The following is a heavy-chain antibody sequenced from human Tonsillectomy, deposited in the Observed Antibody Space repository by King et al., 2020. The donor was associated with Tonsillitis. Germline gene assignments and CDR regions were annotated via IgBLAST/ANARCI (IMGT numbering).Heavy chain of an antibody. CDR2: ISYDGRAE. Sequence: QLVQSGGGVVQPGRSLRLSCAASGFPFSTYTMHLVRQAPGKGLEGGTMISYDGRAEFYADSVKGRITTSRDNSKNTLFLQMNSLRAEDTAVYYCARDPHSSGWSGVLGYFDYWGQGTVVTVSS. D-gene: IGHD6-19*01. CDR1: GFPFSTYT. CDR3: ARDPHSSGWSGVLGYFDY. J-gene: IGHJ4*02. V-gene: IGHV3-30*01.